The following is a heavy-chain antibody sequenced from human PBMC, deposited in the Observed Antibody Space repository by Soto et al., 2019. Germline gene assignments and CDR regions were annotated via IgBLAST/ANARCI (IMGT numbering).Heavy chain of an antibody. J-gene: IGHJ1*01. D-gene: IGHD2-15*01. CDR2: ISYDGSNK. V-gene: IGHV3-30*18. CDR3: ANGGYCSGGSCYRRYPFQH. Sequence: GGSLRLSCAASGFTFSSYGMHWVRQAPGKGLEWVAVISYDGSNKYYADSVKGRFTISRDNSKNTLYLQMNSLRAEDTAVYYCANGGYCSGGSCYRRYPFQHWGQGTLVTVSS. CDR1: GFTFSSYG.